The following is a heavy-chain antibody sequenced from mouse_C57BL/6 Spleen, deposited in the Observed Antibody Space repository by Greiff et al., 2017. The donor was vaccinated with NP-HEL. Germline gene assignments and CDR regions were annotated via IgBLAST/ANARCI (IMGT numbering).Heavy chain of an antibody. CDR1: GFTFSDYY. V-gene: IGHV5-16*01. CDR3: AREKAYYRGYFDY. CDR2: INYDGSST. J-gene: IGHJ2*01. Sequence: EVQLVESEGGLVQPGSSMKLSCTASGFTFSDYYMAWVRPVPEKGLEWVANINYDGSSTYYLDSLKSRFIISRDNAKNILYLQMSSLKSEDTATYYCAREKAYYRGYFDYWGQGTTLTVSS. D-gene: IGHD2-14*01.